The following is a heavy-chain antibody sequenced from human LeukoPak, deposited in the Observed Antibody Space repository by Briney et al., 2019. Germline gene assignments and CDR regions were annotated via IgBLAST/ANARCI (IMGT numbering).Heavy chain of an antibody. CDR3: ARGLSLGNAYFDY. J-gene: IGHJ4*02. V-gene: IGHV3-48*04. CDR1: GFTLSSYS. Sequence: PGGSLRLSCTASGFTLSSYSMNWVRQAPGKGLEWVSHISGSRSSTYYADSVKGRFTISRDNAKNSLYLQMNSLRAEDTALYYCARGLSLGNAYFDYWGQGTLVTVSS. CDR2: ISGSRSST.